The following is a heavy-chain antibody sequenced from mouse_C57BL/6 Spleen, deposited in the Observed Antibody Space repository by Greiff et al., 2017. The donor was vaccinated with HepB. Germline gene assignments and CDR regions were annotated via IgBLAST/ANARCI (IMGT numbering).Heavy chain of an antibody. Sequence: VQLQQPGAELVKPGASVKLSCKASGYTFTSYWMQWVKQRPGQGLEWIGEIDPSDSYTNYNQKFKGKATLTVDTSSSTAYMQLSSLTSEDSAVYYCARVTYYGSSYYFDYWGQGTTLTVSS. J-gene: IGHJ2*01. CDR3: ARVTYYGSSYYFDY. D-gene: IGHD1-1*01. V-gene: IGHV1-50*01. CDR1: GYTFTSYW. CDR2: IDPSDSYT.